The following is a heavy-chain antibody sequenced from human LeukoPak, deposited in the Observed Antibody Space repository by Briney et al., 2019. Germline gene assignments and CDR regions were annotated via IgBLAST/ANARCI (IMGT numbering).Heavy chain of an antibody. J-gene: IGHJ4*02. Sequence: ASVKVSCKASGYTFTGYYMHWVRQAPGQGLEWMGWINPNSGGTNYAQKFKGRVTMTRDTSISTPYMELSRLRSDDTAVYYCARGYDFWSGSHQDYFDYWGQGTLVTVSS. CDR3: ARGYDFWSGSHQDYFDY. CDR1: GYTFTGYY. D-gene: IGHD3-3*01. CDR2: INPNSGGT. V-gene: IGHV1-2*02.